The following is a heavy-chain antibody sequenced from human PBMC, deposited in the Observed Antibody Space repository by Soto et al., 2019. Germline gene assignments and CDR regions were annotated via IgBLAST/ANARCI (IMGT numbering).Heavy chain of an antibody. CDR1: GDSVSSNSAA. CDR2: TYYRSKWYN. CDR3: ASTLYAGYGMDV. J-gene: IGHJ6*02. D-gene: IGHD2-8*01. Sequence: SPTLSLTCAISGDSVSSNSAAWNWIRQSPSRGLEWLGRTYYRSKWYNDYAVSVKSRITINPDTSKNQFSMQLNSVTPEVTAVYYCASTLYAGYGMDVWGQGTTVTVSS. V-gene: IGHV6-1*01.